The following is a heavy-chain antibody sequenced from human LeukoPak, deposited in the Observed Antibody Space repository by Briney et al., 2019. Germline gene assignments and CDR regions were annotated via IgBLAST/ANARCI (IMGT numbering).Heavy chain of an antibody. J-gene: IGHJ4*02. CDR1: GFTFSSYA. Sequence: PGGSLRLSCAASGFTFSSYAMSWVRQAPGKGLEWVSAISGSGGSTCYADSVKGRFTISRDNSKNTLYLQMNSLRAEDTAVYYCATTGRGWYYFDYWGQGTLVTVSS. V-gene: IGHV3-23*01. CDR3: ATTGRGWYYFDY. D-gene: IGHD6-19*01. CDR2: ISGSGGST.